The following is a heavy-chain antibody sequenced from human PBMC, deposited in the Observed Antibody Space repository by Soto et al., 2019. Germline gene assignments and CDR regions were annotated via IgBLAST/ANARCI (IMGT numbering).Heavy chain of an antibody. Sequence: GGSLRLSCAASGFTFSSYAMHWVRQAPGKGLEWVAVISYDGSSKYYADSVKGRFTISRDNSKNTLYLQMNSLRAEDTAVYYCARVGGGYPDYWGQGTLVTVSS. V-gene: IGHV3-30-3*01. CDR1: GFTFSSYA. J-gene: IGHJ4*02. D-gene: IGHD1-26*01. CDR3: ARVGGGYPDY. CDR2: ISYDGSSK.